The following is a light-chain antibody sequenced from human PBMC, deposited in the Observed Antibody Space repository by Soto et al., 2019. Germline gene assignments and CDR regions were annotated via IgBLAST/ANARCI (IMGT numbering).Light chain of an antibody. Sequence: EIVLTQSPGTLSLSQGERATLSCRASQSVSSSYLAWYQQKPGQAPRLLIYGASSRSTGIPDRFSGSGSGTDFTLTISRLEPEDCAVYYCQQYGSSPGFTFGPGTKVDIK. CDR3: QQYGSSPGFT. V-gene: IGKV3-20*01. J-gene: IGKJ3*01. CDR2: GAS. CDR1: QSVSSSY.